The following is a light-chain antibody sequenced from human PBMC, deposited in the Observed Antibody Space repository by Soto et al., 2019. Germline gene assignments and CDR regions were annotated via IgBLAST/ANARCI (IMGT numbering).Light chain of an antibody. V-gene: IGKV1-9*01. Sequence: LTQSPGILSLSPGERATLSCRASHSESISSNYVAWYQQKPGKAHKLLIYAAYTLQSGVQSRFSGSGSGTDFTLTISSLQPEDFATYYCKQLNSYPLTFGGGTKVDIK. CDR1: HSESISSN. CDR3: KQLNSYPLT. CDR2: AAY. J-gene: IGKJ4*01.